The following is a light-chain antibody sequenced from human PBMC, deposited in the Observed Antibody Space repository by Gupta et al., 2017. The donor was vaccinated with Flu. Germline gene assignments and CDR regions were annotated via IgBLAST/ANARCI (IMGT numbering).Light chain of an antibody. J-gene: IGLJ3*02. CDR3: QTWGTGIQGV. V-gene: IGLV4-69*01. Sequence: QLVLTQSPPASASLGASVKLTCPLSSGHSSYAIAWHQQQPEKGPRYLMKLNSDGSHSKGDGIPDRFSGSSSGAERYLTISSLQSEDEADYYCQTWGTGIQGVFGGGTKLTVL. CDR2: LNSDGSH. CDR1: SGHSSYA.